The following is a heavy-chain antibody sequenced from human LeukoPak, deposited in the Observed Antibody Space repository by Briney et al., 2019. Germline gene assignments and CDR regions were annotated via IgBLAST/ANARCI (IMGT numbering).Heavy chain of an antibody. CDR2: IYSGGST. CDR3: ARYTHSSGFDY. D-gene: IGHD6-19*01. CDR1: GFTFSSYA. V-gene: IGHV3-23*03. J-gene: IGHJ4*02. Sequence: GGSLRLSCAASGFTFSSYATGWVRQAPGKGLEWVSVIYSGGSTYYADSVKGRFTISRDNSKNTLYLQMNSLRAEDTAVYYCARYTHSSGFDYWGQGTLVTVSS.